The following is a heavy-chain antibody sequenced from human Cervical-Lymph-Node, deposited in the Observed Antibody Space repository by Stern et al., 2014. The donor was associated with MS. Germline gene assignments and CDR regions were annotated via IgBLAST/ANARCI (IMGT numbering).Heavy chain of an antibody. D-gene: IGHD4-17*01. CDR2: IVVGRGKT. Sequence: KLVQSGPEVKKPGSSVKVSCKASGFTFSNSGVQWVRQTRGQRLEWIGWIVVGRGKTNYAQKFQERVTITRDRSTSTAYMELSSLRSEDTAVFYCAAGDTVAMLGTAIDAFDIWGQGTMVTVSS. V-gene: IGHV1-58*01. CDR3: AAGDTVAMLGTAIDAFDI. CDR1: GFTFSNSG. J-gene: IGHJ3*02.